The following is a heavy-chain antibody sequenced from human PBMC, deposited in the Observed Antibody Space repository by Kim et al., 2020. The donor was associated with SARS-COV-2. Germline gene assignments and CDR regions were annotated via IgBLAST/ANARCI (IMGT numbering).Heavy chain of an antibody. D-gene: IGHD1-26*01. V-gene: IGHV3-64*01. CDR2: ISSNGGST. CDR3: ARIGGSYPEYYFDY. Sequence: GGSLRLSCAASGFTFSSYPMHWVRQAPGKGLEYVSAISSNGGSTYYANSVKGRFTISRDNSKNTLYLQMGSLRAEDMAVYYCARIGGSYPEYYFDYWGQGTLVTVSS. CDR1: GFTFSSYP. J-gene: IGHJ4*02.